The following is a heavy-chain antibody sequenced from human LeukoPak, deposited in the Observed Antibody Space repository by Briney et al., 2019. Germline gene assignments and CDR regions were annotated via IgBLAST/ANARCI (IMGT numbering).Heavy chain of an antibody. D-gene: IGHD5-18*01. Sequence: SETLSLTCAVYGGSFSGYYWSWIRQPPGKGLGWIGEINHSGSTNYNPSLKSRVAISVDTSKNQFSLKLSSVTAADTAVYYCARGPLKYSYGFSGLDYWGQGTLVTVSS. CDR3: ARGPLKYSYGFSGLDY. CDR1: GGSFSGYY. V-gene: IGHV4-34*01. CDR2: INHSGST. J-gene: IGHJ4*02.